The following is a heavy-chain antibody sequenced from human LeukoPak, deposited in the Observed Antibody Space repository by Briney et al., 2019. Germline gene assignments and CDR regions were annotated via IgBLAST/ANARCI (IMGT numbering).Heavy chain of an antibody. Sequence: GESLRLSCAASGFSFSSYWMHWVRQAPGKGLVWVSRINGDGSSTRYADPVKGRFTISRDNAKNTLYLQMNSLRAEDTAVYYCARGGLNALEAFDIWGQGTLVTVCS. CDR2: INGDGSST. V-gene: IGHV3-74*01. CDR1: GFSFSSYW. CDR3: ARGGLNALEAFDI. J-gene: IGHJ3*02. D-gene: IGHD1-1*01.